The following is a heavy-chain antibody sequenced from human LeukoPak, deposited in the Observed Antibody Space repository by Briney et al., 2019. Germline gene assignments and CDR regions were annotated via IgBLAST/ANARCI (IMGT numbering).Heavy chain of an antibody. CDR2: INHSGST. D-gene: IGHD2-2*01. Sequence: PSETLSLTRAVYGGSFSGYYWSWIRQPPGKGLEWIGEINHSGSTNYNPSLKSRVTISVDTSKNQFSLKLSSVTAADTAVYYCASQKIVVVPAATGWFDPWGQGTLVTVSS. CDR3: ASQKIVVVPAATGWFDP. J-gene: IGHJ5*02. V-gene: IGHV4-34*01. CDR1: GGSFSGYY.